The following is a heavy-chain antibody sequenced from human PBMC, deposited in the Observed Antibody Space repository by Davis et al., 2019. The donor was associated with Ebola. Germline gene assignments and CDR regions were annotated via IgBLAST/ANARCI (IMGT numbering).Heavy chain of an antibody. J-gene: IGHJ6*02. CDR3: SGYYYGMDV. CDR1: GFTFSSYS. Sequence: GESLKISCAASGFTFSSYSMNWVRQAPGKGLEWVSYISSSGSTIYYADSVKGRFTISRDNSKNTLYLQMNSLRAEDTAVYYCSGYYYGMDVWGQGTTVTVSS. CDR2: ISSSGSTI. V-gene: IGHV3-48*01.